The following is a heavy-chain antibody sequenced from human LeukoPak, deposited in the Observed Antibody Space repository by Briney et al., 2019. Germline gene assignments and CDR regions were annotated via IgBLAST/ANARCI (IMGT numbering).Heavy chain of an antibody. D-gene: IGHD2-2*01. Sequence: SETLSLTCTVSGGSISSYYWSWIRQPPGKGLEWIGYIYYSGSTNYNPSLKSRVTISVDTSKNQFSLKLSSVTAADTAVYYCARFPGYCSSTSCYLGYYYYGMDVWGQGTTVTVSS. J-gene: IGHJ6*02. CDR3: ARFPGYCSSTSCYLGYYYYGMDV. V-gene: IGHV4-59*01. CDR1: GGSISSYY. CDR2: IYYSGST.